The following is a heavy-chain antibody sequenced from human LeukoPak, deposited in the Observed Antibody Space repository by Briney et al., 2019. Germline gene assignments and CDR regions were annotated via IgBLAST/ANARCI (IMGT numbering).Heavy chain of an antibody. V-gene: IGHV1-69*05. D-gene: IGHD4-23*01. CDR1: GGTFSSYT. Sequence: GSSVKVSCKASGGTFSSYTISWVRQAPGQGLEWMGGIIPIFGTTNYAQKFQGRVTITTDESTSTAYMELSSLRSEDTAVCYCARAYGGTYDFDYWGQGTLVTVSS. J-gene: IGHJ4*02. CDR3: ARAYGGTYDFDY. CDR2: IIPIFGTT.